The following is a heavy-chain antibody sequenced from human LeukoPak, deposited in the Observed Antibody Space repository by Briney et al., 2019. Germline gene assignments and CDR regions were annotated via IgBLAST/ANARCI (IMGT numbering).Heavy chain of an antibody. CDR2: ISSDSIYI. J-gene: IGHJ4*02. CDR1: GYTFSSYS. V-gene: IGHV3-21*06. CDR3: ARDVSRISDY. Sequence: GGSLRLSCAASGYTFSSYSMNWVRQAPGKGLEWVSSISSDSIYIYYADSVKGRFTISRDNAKNSLYLQMNSLRAEDTAVYYCARDVSRISDYWGQGTLVTLSS. D-gene: IGHD2-15*01.